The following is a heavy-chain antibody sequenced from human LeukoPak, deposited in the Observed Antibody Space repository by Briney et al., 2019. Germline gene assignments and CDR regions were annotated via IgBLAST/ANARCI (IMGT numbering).Heavy chain of an antibody. CDR3: ARDPNSSGWDYYFDY. J-gene: IGHJ4*02. V-gene: IGHV3-21*04. CDR2: ISSSGSTI. Sequence: GGSLRLSCADPGFTFSSYSMNWVRQAPGKGLEWVSSISSSGSTIYYADSVKGRFTISRDNAKNSLYLQMNSLRAEDTAVYYCARDPNSSGWDYYFDYWGQGTLVTVSS. CDR1: GFTFSSYS. D-gene: IGHD6-19*01.